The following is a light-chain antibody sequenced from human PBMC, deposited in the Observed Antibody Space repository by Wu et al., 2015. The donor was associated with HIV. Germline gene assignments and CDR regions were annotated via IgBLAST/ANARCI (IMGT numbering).Light chain of an antibody. CDR3: QQRSNWPLT. Sequence: EIVMTQSPATLSVSLGERATLSCWASQSVSSYLAWYQQKPGQAPRLLIYDTSNRATGIPARFSGSGSGTDFTLTISGLEPEDFAVYYCQQRSNWPLTFGGGTKVEIK. CDR1: QSVSSY. V-gene: IGKV3-11*01. CDR2: DTS. J-gene: IGKJ4*01.